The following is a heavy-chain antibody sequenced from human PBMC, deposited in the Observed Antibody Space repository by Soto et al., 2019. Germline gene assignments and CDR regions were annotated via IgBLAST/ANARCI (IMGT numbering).Heavy chain of an antibody. CDR3: ARSLRLGITPIITGTNYNMDV. Sequence: QVQLVQSGAEVKKPGSSVKVSCKASGGTFSSYTISWVRQAPGQGLEWMGRIIPILGIANYAQKFQGRVTITADKSTSAAYMELSRVRSGDTAVYYCARSLRLGITPIITGTNYNMDVWGKGTTVTVSS. V-gene: IGHV1-69*02. D-gene: IGHD1-20*01. J-gene: IGHJ6*03. CDR2: IIPILGIA. CDR1: GGTFSSYT.